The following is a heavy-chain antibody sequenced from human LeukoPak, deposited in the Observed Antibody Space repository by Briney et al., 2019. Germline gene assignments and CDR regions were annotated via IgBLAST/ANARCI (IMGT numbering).Heavy chain of an antibody. CDR2: ISSSGSTI. J-gene: IGHJ4*02. CDR1: GFTFSSYG. CDR3: ARDYYDSSGYH. D-gene: IGHD3-22*01. Sequence: GGSLRLSCAASGFTFSSYGMHWVRQAPGKGLEWVSYISSSGSTIYYADSVKGRFTISRDNAKNSLYLQMNCLRAEDTAVYYCARDYYDSSGYHWGQGTLVTVSS. V-gene: IGHV3-48*03.